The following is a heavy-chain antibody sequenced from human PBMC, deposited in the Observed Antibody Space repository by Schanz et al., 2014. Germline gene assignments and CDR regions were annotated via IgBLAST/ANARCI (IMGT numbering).Heavy chain of an antibody. Sequence: VQLLESGGGLVQPGGSLRLSCAASGFTFSTYWMHWVRQAPGKGLEWVAVISDDGSGKYSADSVKGRFTISRDNANNSLFLRMNSLRAEDTAVYYCASDYNYFETEAPWGQGTLVTVSS. CDR2: ISDDGSGK. CDR3: ASDYNYFETEAP. D-gene: IGHD3-16*01. J-gene: IGHJ5*02. V-gene: IGHV3-30*03. CDR1: GFTFSTYW.